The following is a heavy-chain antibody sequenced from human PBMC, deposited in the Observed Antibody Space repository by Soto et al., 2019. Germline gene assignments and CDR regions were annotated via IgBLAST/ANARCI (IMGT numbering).Heavy chain of an antibody. CDR3: ARDEWSGYWPVDY. CDR2: ISSSSSTI. J-gene: IGHJ4*02. CDR1: GFTFSSYS. V-gene: IGHV3-48*02. D-gene: IGHD3-3*01. Sequence: EVQLVESGGGLVQPGGSLRLSCAASGFTFSSYSMNWVRQAPGKGLEWVSYISSSSSTIYYADSVKGRFTISRDNAKNSRYLQMNSLKDEDTAVYYCARDEWSGYWPVDYWGQGTVVTVSS.